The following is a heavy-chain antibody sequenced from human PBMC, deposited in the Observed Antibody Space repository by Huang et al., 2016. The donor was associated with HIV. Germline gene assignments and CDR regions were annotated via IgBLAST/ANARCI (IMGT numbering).Heavy chain of an antibody. CDR1: GFTFSTYA. V-gene: IGHV3-23*01. J-gene: IGHJ3*01. CDR2: SIGSGGGK. CDR3: AKGGGASPRLHAFDV. D-gene: IGHD5-18*01. Sequence: EVQLLESGGGLVQPGGSLRLSCGDSGFTFSTYAMSWVRQAPGKGVGWVVGSIGSGGGKYYADSGKGRFTISRDNSKNTLYLQMNSLRVEDTAVYYCAKGGGASPRLHAFDVWGQGTMVTVSS.